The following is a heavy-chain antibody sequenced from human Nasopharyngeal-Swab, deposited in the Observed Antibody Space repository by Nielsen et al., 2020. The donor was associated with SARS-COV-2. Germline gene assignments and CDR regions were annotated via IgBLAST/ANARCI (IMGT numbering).Heavy chain of an antibody. J-gene: IGHJ2*01. D-gene: IGHD6-13*01. CDR3: ARDPLSSWQAIGNWYFDL. CDR1: GVTFSSYS. Sequence: GESLKISCAASGVTFSSYSMNWVRQAPGKGLEWVSSVSSTSSYIYYADSLKGRFTISRDNAKNSLYLQLNRLRAEDTAVYYCARDPLSSWQAIGNWYFDLWGRGTLVTVSS. CDR2: VSSTSSYI. V-gene: IGHV3-21*01.